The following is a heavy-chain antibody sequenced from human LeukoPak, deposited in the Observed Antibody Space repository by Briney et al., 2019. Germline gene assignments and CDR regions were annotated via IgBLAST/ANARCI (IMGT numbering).Heavy chain of an antibody. Sequence: PGGSLRLSCAASGFTVSSNYMSWVRQAPGKGLEWVSVIYSGGSTYYADSVKGRFTISRDNSKNTLYLQMNSLRAEDTAVYYCARDFQSQNYYDSSGYGVAFDIWGQGTMVTVSS. CDR3: ARDFQSQNYYDSSGYGVAFDI. D-gene: IGHD3-22*01. CDR1: GFTVSSNY. CDR2: IYSGGST. V-gene: IGHV3-53*01. J-gene: IGHJ3*02.